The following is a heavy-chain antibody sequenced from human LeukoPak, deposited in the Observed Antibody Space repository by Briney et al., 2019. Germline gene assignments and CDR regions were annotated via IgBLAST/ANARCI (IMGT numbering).Heavy chain of an antibody. CDR1: GFTVSSNY. Sequence: PGGSLRLSCAASGFTVSSNYMSWVRQAPGKGLEWVSVIYSGGSTYYADSVKGRFTISRDNSKNTLYLQMNSLRAEDTAVYYCAREQLAVAGGMDVWGQGTTVTVSS. V-gene: IGHV3-66*01. D-gene: IGHD6-19*01. CDR2: IYSGGST. J-gene: IGHJ6*02. CDR3: AREQLAVAGGMDV.